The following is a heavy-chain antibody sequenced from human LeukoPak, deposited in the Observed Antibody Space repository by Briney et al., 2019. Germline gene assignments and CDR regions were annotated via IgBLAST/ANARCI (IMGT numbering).Heavy chain of an antibody. CDR1: GGSISSSSYY. CDR3: ARGYNSGWYAY. D-gene: IGHD6-19*01. Sequence: SETLSLTCTVSGGSISSSSYYWGWIRQPPGKGLEWIGSIYYSGSTYYNPSLKSRVTISLDTSKNQFSLKLSSVTAADTAVYYRARGYNSGWYAYWGQGTLVTVSS. V-gene: IGHV4-39*01. CDR2: IYYSGST. J-gene: IGHJ4*02.